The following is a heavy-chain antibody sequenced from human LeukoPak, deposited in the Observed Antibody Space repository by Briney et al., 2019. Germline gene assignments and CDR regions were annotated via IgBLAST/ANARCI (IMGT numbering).Heavy chain of an antibody. Sequence: GGSLRLSCGASGLTFSNYWMRWVRQAPGKGLEWVANIKQYGSEKYYVDSVKGRFTISRDNAKNSVYLQMNSVRAEDTAVYYCARCRGHTTDYWGQGTLVTVSS. CDR1: GLTFSNYW. CDR2: IKQYGSEK. J-gene: IGHJ4*02. CDR3: ARCRGHTTDY. D-gene: IGHD1-26*01. V-gene: IGHV3-7*01.